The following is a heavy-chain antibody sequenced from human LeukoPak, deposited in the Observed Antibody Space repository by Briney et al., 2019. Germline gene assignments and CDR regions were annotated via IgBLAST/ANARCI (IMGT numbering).Heavy chain of an antibody. V-gene: IGHV5-51*01. D-gene: IGHD1-1*01. Sequence: GESLKISCKVSGYSFTTYWIGWVRQMPGKGLEWMGIIYPGDSDTRYSPSFQGQVTTSADKSISTAYLQWSSLKASDTAMYYCARSPNGAYVDYWGQGTLVTVSS. CDR3: ARSPNGAYVDY. CDR2: IYPGDSDT. CDR1: GYSFTTYW. J-gene: IGHJ4*02.